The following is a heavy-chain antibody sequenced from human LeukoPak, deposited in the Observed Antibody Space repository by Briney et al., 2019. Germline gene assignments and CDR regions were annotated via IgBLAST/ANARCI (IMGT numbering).Heavy chain of an antibody. CDR1: GFTFSDYH. V-gene: IGHV3-72*01. Sequence: GGSLRLSCVVSGFTFSDYHMDWVRQVPGKELEWIGHTRGDPHSYTTLYAASVQGRFTISRDDSKSSVYLQMNSLKTEDTAVYYCARDNYGSYDYWGQGTQVTVSS. CDR3: ARDNYGSYDY. CDR2: TRGDPHSYTT. J-gene: IGHJ4*02. D-gene: IGHD1-26*01.